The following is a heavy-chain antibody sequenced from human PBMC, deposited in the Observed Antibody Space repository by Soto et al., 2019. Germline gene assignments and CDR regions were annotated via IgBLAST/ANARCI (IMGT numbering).Heavy chain of an antibody. Sequence: GGSLRLSCAASGFMFSHDWMNWVRQGPGKGLEWIARIISGGSRVTYADSVEGRFTITRDNAKNMLFLEMHSLTVEDTAVYYCARERTSKGGLDVCGQGTTVTVYS. CDR2: IISGGSRV. CDR1: GFMFSHDW. V-gene: IGHV3-74*01. J-gene: IGHJ6*02. CDR3: ARERTSKGGLDV.